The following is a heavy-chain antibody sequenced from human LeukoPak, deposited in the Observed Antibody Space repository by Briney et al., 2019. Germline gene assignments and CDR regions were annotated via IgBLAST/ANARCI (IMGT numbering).Heavy chain of an antibody. CDR2: IYYSGST. D-gene: IGHD6-6*01. Sequence: PSETLSLTCTVSGGSISSYYWSWIRQPPGKGLEWIGYIYYSGSTNYNPSLKSRVTISVDTSKNQFSLKLSSVTAADTAVYYCARDLAAPSGYWGQGTLVTVSS. V-gene: IGHV4-59*01. CDR1: GGSISSYY. CDR3: ARDLAAPSGY. J-gene: IGHJ4*02.